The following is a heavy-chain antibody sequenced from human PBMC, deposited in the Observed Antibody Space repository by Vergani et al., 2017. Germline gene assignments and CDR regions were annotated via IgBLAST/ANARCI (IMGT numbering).Heavy chain of an antibody. CDR2: INPNSGGT. CDR3: SRPGGTMVRGVRAYGMDV. CDR1: GYTFTGYY. V-gene: IGHV1-2*02. D-gene: IGHD3-10*01. Sequence: QVQLVQSGAEVKKPGASVKVSCKASGYTFTGYYMHWVRQAPGQGLEWMGWINPNSGGTNYAQKFQGRVTMTRDTSISTAYLELSRLRSDDTAVYYCSRPGGTMVRGVRAYGMDVWGQGTTVTVSS. J-gene: IGHJ6*02.